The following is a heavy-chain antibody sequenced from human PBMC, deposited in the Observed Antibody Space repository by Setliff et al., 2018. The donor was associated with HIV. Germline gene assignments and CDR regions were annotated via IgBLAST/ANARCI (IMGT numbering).Heavy chain of an antibody. Sequence: PSETLSLTCTVSGGSVNDFYCNWIRQPPGKGPEWIGYIHSSGSTIYNPSLKSRITISLDTSKEQFSLELSSATAADTAVYSCATLDHSGGNFLAYWGQGSLVTVSS. V-gene: IGHV4-4*09. CDR1: GGSVNDFY. CDR2: IHSSGST. CDR3: ATLDHSGGNFLAY. J-gene: IGHJ4*02. D-gene: IGHD2-21*02.